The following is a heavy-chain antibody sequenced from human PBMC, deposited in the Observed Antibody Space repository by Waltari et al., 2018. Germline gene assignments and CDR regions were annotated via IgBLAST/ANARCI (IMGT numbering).Heavy chain of an antibody. CDR3: AKDGIVVVPAPKGGMDV. CDR1: GFPFSSYA. D-gene: IGHD2-2*01. Sequence: EVQLVESGGGLVQPGGSLRLSCAASGFPFSSYAMSWVRQAPGKGLEWVSAISGSGGSTYYADSVKGRFTSSRDNSKNTLYLQMNSLRAEDTAVYYCAKDGIVVVPAPKGGMDVWGQGTTVTVSS. J-gene: IGHJ6*02. V-gene: IGHV3-23*04. CDR2: ISGSGGST.